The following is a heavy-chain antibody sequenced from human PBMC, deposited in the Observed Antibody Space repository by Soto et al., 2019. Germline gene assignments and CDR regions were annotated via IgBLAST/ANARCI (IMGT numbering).Heavy chain of an antibody. D-gene: IGHD4-17*01. CDR2: ISYDGSNK. V-gene: IGHV3-30-3*01. CDR3: ARDGYGVTTPPFSWFGMDV. CDR1: GFTFSSYA. Sequence: PGGSLRLSCAASGFTFSSYAMHWVRQAPGKGLEWVAVISYDGSNKYYADSVKGRFTISRDNSKNTLYLQMNSLRAEDTAVYYCARDGYGVTTPPFSWFGMDVWGQGTMVTVSS. J-gene: IGHJ6*02.